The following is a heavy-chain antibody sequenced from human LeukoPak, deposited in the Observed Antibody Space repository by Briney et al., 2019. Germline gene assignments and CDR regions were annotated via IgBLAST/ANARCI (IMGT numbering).Heavy chain of an antibody. V-gene: IGHV1-2*02. J-gene: IGHJ3*01. Sequence: GASVTVSCKASGYIFSVYYIHWVRQAPGQGLEWMGWLNPKNGVTKYAQKFQGRVTMTGDTSIGAAYMELNSLRSDDTAIYYCARDRAVFWSGYYSNHDGDAFDVWGQGTMVTVSS. CDR2: LNPKNGVT. CDR1: GYIFSVYY. CDR3: ARDRAVFWSGYYSNHDGDAFDV. D-gene: IGHD3-3*01.